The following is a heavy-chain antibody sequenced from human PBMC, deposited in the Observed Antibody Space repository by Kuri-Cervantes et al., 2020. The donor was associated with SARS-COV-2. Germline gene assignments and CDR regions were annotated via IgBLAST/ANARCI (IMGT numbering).Heavy chain of an antibody. J-gene: IGHJ6*02. D-gene: IGHD3-10*01. CDR1: GFTFSGHW. CDR3: TTGVTMVRGVYYYYGMDV. Sequence: GESLKISCAASGFTFSGHWIHWVRQAPGKGLVWVSRINPGGSYTNNADSVKGRFTLSRDNAKNMLFLQMNSLKTEDTAVYYCTTGVTMVRGVYYYYGMDVWGQGTTVTVSS. CDR2: INPGGSYT. V-gene: IGHV3-74*01.